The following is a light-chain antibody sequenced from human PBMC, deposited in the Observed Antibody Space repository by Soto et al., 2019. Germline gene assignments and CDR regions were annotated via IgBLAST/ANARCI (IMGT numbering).Light chain of an antibody. V-gene: IGKV1-5*03. CDR3: QQYNIYSNT. CDR2: KAS. J-gene: IGKJ2*01. CDR1: QRISRW. Sequence: DIQMTQSPSTVSASVGDRVTITCRASQRISRWLAWYQQKAGKAPKLLIYKASSLESGVPSRFSGSGSGTVFNLTISSRQPDDFATYYFQQYNIYSNTFGQGTKLEIK.